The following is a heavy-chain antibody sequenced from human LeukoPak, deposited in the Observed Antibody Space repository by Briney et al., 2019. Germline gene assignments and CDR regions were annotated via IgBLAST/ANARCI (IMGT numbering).Heavy chain of an antibody. V-gene: IGHV3-48*03. Sequence: GGSLRLSCAASGFIFSTYEMIWVRQAPGKGLEWVSYISSGSSTIYYADSVKGRFTISRDNARNSLYLQMNSLRDEDTAVYYCARRDYWGQGTLVTVSS. CDR3: ARRDY. CDR2: ISSGSSTI. J-gene: IGHJ4*02. CDR1: GFIFSTYE.